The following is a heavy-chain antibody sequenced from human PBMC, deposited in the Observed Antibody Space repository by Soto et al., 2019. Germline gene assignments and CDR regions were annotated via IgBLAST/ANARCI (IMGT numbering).Heavy chain of an antibody. J-gene: IGHJ4*02. CDR1: GYTFTSYG. D-gene: IGHD3-22*01. Sequence: SVKVSCKASGYTFTSYGISWVRQAPGQGLEWMGWISAYNGNTNYAQKLQGRVTMTTVTSTSTAYMELRSLRSDDTAVYYCARDRRPYYYDSSGYYPHYWGQGTLVTVSS. V-gene: IGHV1-18*01. CDR2: ISAYNGNT. CDR3: ARDRRPYYYDSSGYYPHY.